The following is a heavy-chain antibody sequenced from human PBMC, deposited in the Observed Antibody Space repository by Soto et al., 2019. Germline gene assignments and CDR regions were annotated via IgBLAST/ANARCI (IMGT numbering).Heavy chain of an antibody. V-gene: IGHV3-33*01. Sequence: PGGSLRLSCAASGFTFSSYGMHWVRQAPGKGLEWVAVIWYDGSNKYYADSVKGRFTISRDNSKNTLYLQMNSLRAEDTAVYYCARDSGAMVRGVIIFDRWPLDYWGQGTLVTVSS. CDR3: ARDSGAMVRGVIIFDRWPLDY. CDR1: GFTFSSYG. J-gene: IGHJ4*02. CDR2: IWYDGSNK. D-gene: IGHD3-10*01.